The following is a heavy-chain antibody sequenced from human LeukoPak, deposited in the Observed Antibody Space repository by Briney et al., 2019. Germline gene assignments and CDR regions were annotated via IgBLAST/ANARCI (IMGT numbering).Heavy chain of an antibody. D-gene: IGHD3-10*01. V-gene: IGHV4-39*07. Sequence: PSETLSLTCTVSGGSISSSSYYWGWIRQPPGKGLEWIGSIYYSGSTYYNPSLKSRVTISVDTSKNQFSLKLSSVTAADTAVYYCAREITMVRGVIAWFDPWGQGTLVTVSS. J-gene: IGHJ5*02. CDR2: IYYSGST. CDR3: AREITMVRGVIAWFDP. CDR1: GGSISSSSYY.